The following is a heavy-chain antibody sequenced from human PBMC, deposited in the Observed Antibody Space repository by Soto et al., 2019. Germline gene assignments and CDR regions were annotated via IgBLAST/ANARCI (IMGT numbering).Heavy chain of an antibody. CDR3: AKDSNKYSSSLRGRYFDY. J-gene: IGHJ4*02. CDR2: ISGGGSNT. Sequence: EVQLLESGGGLVQRGGSLRLSCAASGFPFSSYVMSWVRQAPGKGREGVSGISGGGSNTFYADSVKGRFTISRDNSKNTLLLQMNSLGAEDTAVYYCAKDSNKYSSSLRGRYFDYWGQGIGVTVSS. V-gene: IGHV3-23*01. D-gene: IGHD4-4*01. CDR1: GFPFSSYV.